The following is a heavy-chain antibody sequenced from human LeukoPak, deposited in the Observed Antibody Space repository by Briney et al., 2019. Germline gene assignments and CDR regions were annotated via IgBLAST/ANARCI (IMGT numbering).Heavy chain of an antibody. Sequence: GGSLRLSCAASGFTFSSYSMHWVRQAPGKGLEWVAFIRYDGSNKYYADSVKGRFTTSRDNSKNTLYLQMNSLRAEDTAVYYCAKDGVLLWFGELVPNWFDPWGQGTLVTVSS. CDR3: AKDGVLLWFGELVPNWFDP. V-gene: IGHV3-30*02. J-gene: IGHJ5*02. CDR2: IRYDGSNK. CDR1: GFTFSSYS. D-gene: IGHD3-10*01.